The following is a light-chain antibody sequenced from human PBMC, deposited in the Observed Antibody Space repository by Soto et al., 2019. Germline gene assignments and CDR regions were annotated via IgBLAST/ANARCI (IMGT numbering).Light chain of an antibody. CDR1: SSDIGGYNY. V-gene: IGLV2-8*01. J-gene: IGLJ1*01. CDR3: SSYRGINKDLV. CDR2: EVT. Sequence: QSALTQPPSASGSPGQSVTISCTGTSSDIGGYNYVSWYQHHPHKAPKLMIYEVTKRPSGVPDRFSGSKSGNTAPLTVSGLQPEDEADSYCSSYRGINKDLVFGTGTKVTVL.